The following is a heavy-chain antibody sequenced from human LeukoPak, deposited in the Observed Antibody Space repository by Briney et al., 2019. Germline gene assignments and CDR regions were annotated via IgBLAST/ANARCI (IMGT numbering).Heavy chain of an antibody. Sequence: PGGSQRLSCAASGFTFSSYSMNWVRQAPGKGLEWVSSISSGSTYMYYADSVKGRFTISRDNAKNSLYLQMNSLRAEDTAVYYCARADIEYSSSSADYWGQGTLVTVSS. CDR2: ISSGSTYM. D-gene: IGHD6-6*01. CDR3: ARADIEYSSSSADY. J-gene: IGHJ4*02. CDR1: GFTFSSYS. V-gene: IGHV3-21*04.